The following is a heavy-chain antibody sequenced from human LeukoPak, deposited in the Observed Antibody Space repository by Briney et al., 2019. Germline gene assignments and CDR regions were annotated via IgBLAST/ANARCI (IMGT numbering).Heavy chain of an antibody. CDR3: ARYGITIFGVVIIT. Sequence: SETLSLTCTVSGGSISSGDYYWSWIRQPPGKGLEWIGYIYYSGSTYYNPSLKSRVTISVDTSKNQFSLKLSSVTAADTAVYYCARYGITIFGVVIITWGQGTLVTVSS. V-gene: IGHV4-30-4*01. J-gene: IGHJ5*02. CDR1: GGSISSGDYY. D-gene: IGHD3-3*01. CDR2: IYYSGST.